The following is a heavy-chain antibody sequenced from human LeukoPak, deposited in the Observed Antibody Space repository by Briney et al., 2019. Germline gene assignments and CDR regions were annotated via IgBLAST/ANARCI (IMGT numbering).Heavy chain of an antibody. J-gene: IGHJ4*02. D-gene: IGHD3-10*01. CDR2: MNQDGSEK. CDR1: GFTFSDYW. CDR3: ARDWAHFGY. Sequence: PGGSLGLSCAASGFTFSDYWMSWVRQAPGKGLEWVANMNQDGSEKYYVDSVKGRFTISRDNAKNSLSLQVNSLRAEDTAVYYCARDWAHFGYWGQGTLVTVSS. V-gene: IGHV3-7*01.